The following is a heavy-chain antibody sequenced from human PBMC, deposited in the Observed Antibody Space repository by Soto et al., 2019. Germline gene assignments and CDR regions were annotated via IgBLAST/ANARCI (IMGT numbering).Heavy chain of an antibody. CDR3: VLRPRPGGEDTFDI. Sequence: GGSLRLSCAASGFTFSSYDMHWVRQATGKGLEWVSAIGTAGDTYYPGSVKGRFTISRENAKNSLYLQMNSLRAGDTAVYYCVLRPRPGGEDTFDIWGQGTMVAVSS. CDR2: IGTAGDT. CDR1: GFTFSSYD. D-gene: IGHD5-12*01. J-gene: IGHJ3*02. V-gene: IGHV3-13*01.